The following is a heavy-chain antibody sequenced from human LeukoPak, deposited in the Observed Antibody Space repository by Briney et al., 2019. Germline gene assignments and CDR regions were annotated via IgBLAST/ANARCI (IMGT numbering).Heavy chain of an antibody. J-gene: IGHJ4*02. D-gene: IGHD5-18*01. Sequence: SETLSLTCAVYGGSFSGYYWSWIRQPPGKGLEWIGEINHSGSTNYNPSLKSRVTISVDTSKNQFSLKLSSVTAADTAVYYCARGPRRGYSYGPFDYWGQGTLVTVSS. CDR3: ARGPRRGYSYGPFDY. V-gene: IGHV4-34*01. CDR1: GGSFSGYY. CDR2: INHSGST.